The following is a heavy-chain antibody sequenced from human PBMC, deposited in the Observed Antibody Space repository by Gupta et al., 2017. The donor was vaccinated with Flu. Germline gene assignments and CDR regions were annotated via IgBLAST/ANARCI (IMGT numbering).Heavy chain of an antibody. Sequence: EVQLLESGGGLVQPGGSLRLSCAASGFTFSRSRMGWVRQAPGTGLGVGLVSSASGGGTYYADYVKGRFTISRDNSKNTLYLQMNSLRAEDTAVYYCAKKYCTSTSCYFDYWGQGTLVTVSS. CDR1: GFTFSRSR. D-gene: IGHD2-2*01. CDR3: AKKYCTSTSCYFDY. CDR2: SSASGGGT. J-gene: IGHJ4*02. V-gene: IGHV3-23*01.